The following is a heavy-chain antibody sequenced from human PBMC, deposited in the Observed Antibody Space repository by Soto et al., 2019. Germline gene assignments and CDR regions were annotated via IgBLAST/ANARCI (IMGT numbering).Heavy chain of an antibody. CDR1: GGTFSTYA. Sequence: QVQLVQSGAEVKKPESSVKVSCKAPGGTFSTYAISWVRQAPGQGLEWMGGIIPMFGTANYAQRFQDRVTITADESTNTVYMELSSLRSAATAVYFCESGIQLWLRRINNGYSGWGQGTLVTVSS. CDR2: IIPMFGTA. CDR3: ESGIQLWLRRINNGYSG. J-gene: IGHJ4*02. V-gene: IGHV1-69*12. D-gene: IGHD5-18*01.